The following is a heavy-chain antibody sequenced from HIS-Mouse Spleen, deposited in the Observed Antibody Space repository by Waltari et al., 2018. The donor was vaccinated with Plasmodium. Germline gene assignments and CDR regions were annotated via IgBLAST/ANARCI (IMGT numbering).Heavy chain of an antibody. D-gene: IGHD2-15*01. V-gene: IGHV3-30-3*01. CDR3: ARDRRLAFDY. J-gene: IGHJ4*02. Sequence: GKGLEWVAVISYDGSNKYYADSVKGRFTISRDNSKNTLYLQMNSLRAEDTAVYYCARDRRLAFDYWGQGTLVTVSS. CDR2: ISYDGSNK.